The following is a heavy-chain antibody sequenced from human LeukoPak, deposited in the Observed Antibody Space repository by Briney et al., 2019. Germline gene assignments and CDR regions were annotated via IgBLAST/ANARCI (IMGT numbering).Heavy chain of an antibody. Sequence: SETLSLTCAVYGGSLTGYYWSCIRQPPRKGLEWIGEINHSGSTNYNPSLKRRVTISVDTSKNQFSLKLSSVTAADTAVYYCARDKQGNFDYWGQGTLVTVSS. CDR1: GGSLTGYY. CDR2: INHSGST. CDR3: ARDKQGNFDY. J-gene: IGHJ4*02. D-gene: IGHD7-27*01. V-gene: IGHV4-34*01.